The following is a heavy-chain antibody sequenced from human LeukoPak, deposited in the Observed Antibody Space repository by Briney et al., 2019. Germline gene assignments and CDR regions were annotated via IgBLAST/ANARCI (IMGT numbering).Heavy chain of an antibody. J-gene: IGHJ4*02. CDR2: IYYNGSP. Sequence: SETLSLTCKVSGGSISSSSYYWGWIRQPPGKGLEWIGSIYYNGSPHYNPSLKSRVTISIDKSKNQFSLKLSSVTAADTAVYYCARTISSGSYDYWGQGTLVTVSS. CDR1: GGSISSSSYY. V-gene: IGHV4-39*07. D-gene: IGHD1-26*01. CDR3: ARTISSGSYDY.